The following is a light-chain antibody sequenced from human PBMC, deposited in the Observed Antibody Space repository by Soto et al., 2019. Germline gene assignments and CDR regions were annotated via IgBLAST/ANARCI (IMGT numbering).Light chain of an antibody. Sequence: EIVLTQSPGTLSLSPGERATLSCRASQSVSSSYLAWYKQKPGQAPRLLIYGASSRATGIPDRFSGSGSRTDFTLTISRLEPEDFAVYYCQQYGSSPPSITFGQGTRLEIK. CDR1: QSVSSSY. CDR2: GAS. CDR3: QQYGSSPPSIT. V-gene: IGKV3-20*01. J-gene: IGKJ5*01.